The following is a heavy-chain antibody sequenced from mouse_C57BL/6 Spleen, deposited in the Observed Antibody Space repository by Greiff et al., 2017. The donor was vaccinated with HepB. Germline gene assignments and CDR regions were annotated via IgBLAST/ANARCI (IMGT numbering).Heavy chain of an antibody. J-gene: IGHJ4*01. CDR3: ARTAQAWAMDY. Sequence: EVKLQQSGPELVKPGASVKISCKASGYSFTDYNMNWVKQSTGKSLEWIGVIYPNDGTTSYNQKFKGKATLTVDQSSSTAYMQLNSLTSEDSAVYYCARTAQAWAMDYWGQGTSVTVSS. D-gene: IGHD3-2*02. V-gene: IGHV1-39*01. CDR2: IYPNDGTT. CDR1: GYSFTDYN.